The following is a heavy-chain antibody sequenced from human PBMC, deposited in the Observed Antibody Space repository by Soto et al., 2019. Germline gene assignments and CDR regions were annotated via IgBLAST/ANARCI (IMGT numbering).Heavy chain of an antibody. D-gene: IGHD3-9*01. CDR1: GGTFRSNA. CDR2: IIPVFGRT. CDR3: AREWTGTEGPEAVRYYYYGLDV. Sequence: QVQLVQSGAEVKKPGSAVQVSCKASGGTFRSNAFSWVRQAPGQGLEWMGGIIPVFGRTNYPQKFQGRVTITADESTSTVYMELSSLRSDDTAIYYCAREWTGTEGPEAVRYYYYGLDVWGQGTTVTASS. V-gene: IGHV1-69*01. J-gene: IGHJ6*02.